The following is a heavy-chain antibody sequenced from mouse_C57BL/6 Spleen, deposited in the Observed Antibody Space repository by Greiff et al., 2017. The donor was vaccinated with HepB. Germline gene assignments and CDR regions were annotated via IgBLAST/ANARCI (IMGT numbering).Heavy chain of an antibody. CDR2: INPGSGGT. J-gene: IGHJ1*03. CDR3: ARRAYYGSSDWYFDV. V-gene: IGHV1-54*01. D-gene: IGHD1-1*01. CDR1: GYAFTNYL. Sequence: VQLQESGAELVRPGTSVKVSCKASGYAFTNYLIEWVKQRPGQGLEWIGVINPGSGGTNYNEKFKGKATLTADKSSSTAYMQLSSLTSEDSAVYFCARRAYYGSSDWYFDVWGTGTTVTVSS.